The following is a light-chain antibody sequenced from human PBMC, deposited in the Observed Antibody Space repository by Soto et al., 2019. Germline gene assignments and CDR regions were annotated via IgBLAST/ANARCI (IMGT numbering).Light chain of an antibody. CDR1: SSNIGNNY. Sequence: QSVLTQPPSVSAAPGQKVTISCSGSSSNIGNNYVSWYQQLPGTAPKLLIYDNDQRPSGIPDRFSGAKSGTSATLGITGLQTGDEADYYCGTWDTSLNALLFGGGTKVTVL. CDR2: DND. V-gene: IGLV1-51*01. CDR3: GTWDTSLNALL. J-gene: IGLJ2*01.